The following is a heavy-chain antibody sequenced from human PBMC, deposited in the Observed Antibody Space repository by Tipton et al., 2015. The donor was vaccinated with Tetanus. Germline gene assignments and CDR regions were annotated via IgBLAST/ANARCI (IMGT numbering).Heavy chain of an antibody. V-gene: IGHV4-59*01. CDR1: GGSLSGYY. CDR2: NYYSGSA. J-gene: IGHJ3*02. D-gene: IGHD2-2*01. Sequence: TLSLTCTVSGGSLSGYYWNWIRQSPGKGLEWIGYNYYSGSAIYNPSLKSRVTIPLDTSKNQISLRLNSVTAADTVVYYCASRGYCTNTSCRLPDAFDMWGQGTIVTVSS. CDR3: ASRGYCTNTSCRLPDAFDM.